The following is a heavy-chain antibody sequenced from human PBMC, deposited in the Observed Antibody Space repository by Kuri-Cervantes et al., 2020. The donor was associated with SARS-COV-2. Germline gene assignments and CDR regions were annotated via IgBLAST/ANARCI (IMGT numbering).Heavy chain of an antibody. CDR3: AREFTGITIFGVVNRYFDY. V-gene: IGHV4-61*02. CDR2: IYTSGST. J-gene: IGHJ4*02. CDR1: GGSISSSSYY. D-gene: IGHD3-3*01. Sequence: SETLSLTCTVSGGSISSSSYYWSWIRQPAGKGLEWIGRIYTSGSTNYNPSLKSRVTISVDTSKSQFSLKLSSVTAADTAVYYCAREFTGITIFGVVNRYFDYWGQGTLVTVSS.